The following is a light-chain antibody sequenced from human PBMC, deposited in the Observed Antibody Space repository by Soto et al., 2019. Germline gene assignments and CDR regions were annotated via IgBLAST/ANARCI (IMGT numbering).Light chain of an antibody. CDR2: EAS. V-gene: IGKV1-9*01. CDR3: PQLNTYPLT. CDR1: QGISSF. Sequence: DIHLTEYPSFMSAPVGDRVTITCRVSQGISSFLAWYQQTPGKAPKLLIYEASTLQSGVQSRLSGSGSGTEFTLTISSLKPEDFATYYGPQLNTYPLTFGGATKVVI. J-gene: IGKJ4*01.